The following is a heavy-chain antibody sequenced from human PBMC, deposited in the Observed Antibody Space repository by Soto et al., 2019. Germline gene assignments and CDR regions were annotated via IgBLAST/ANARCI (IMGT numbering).Heavy chain of an antibody. CDR1: GYTFLIYF. CDR2: INPGSGTT. CDR3: AREKIPDGSGRRHYYGMDV. Sequence: QEQLLQSGAEVKKPGASVTVSWKASGYTFLIYFVHWVRQAPGQGLEWMGIINPGSGTTTYSQQFQGRVIMTSDTSTNTVHMAMTSLTSEDTAVYFCAREKIPDGSGRRHYYGMDVWGQGTAVSVSS. V-gene: IGHV1-46*01. D-gene: IGHD3-10*01. J-gene: IGHJ6*02.